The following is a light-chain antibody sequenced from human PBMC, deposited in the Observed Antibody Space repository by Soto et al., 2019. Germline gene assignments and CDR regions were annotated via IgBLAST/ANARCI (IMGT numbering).Light chain of an antibody. CDR1: SSDVGGYNY. Sequence: QSVLTQPASVSGSPGQSITISCTGTSSDVGGYNYVSWYQQHPGKAPKLMIYDVSNRPSGVSNRFSGSKSGNTASLTISGLQAEDEADYYCSLYTSSSTLPYVFGTGTKVTVL. J-gene: IGLJ1*01. V-gene: IGLV2-14*01. CDR2: DVS. CDR3: SLYTSSSTLPYV.